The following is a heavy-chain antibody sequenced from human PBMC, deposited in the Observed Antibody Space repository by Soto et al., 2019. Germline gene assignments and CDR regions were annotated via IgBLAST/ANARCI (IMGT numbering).Heavy chain of an antibody. CDR2: IKQDGSEK. Sequence: GGSLRLSCAASGFTFSSYWMSWVRQAPGKGLEWVANIKQDGSEKYYVDSVKGRFTISRDNAKNSLYLQMNSLRAEDTAVHYCASGHYGGNPAYDYWGPGTLVTVSS. V-gene: IGHV3-7*03. D-gene: IGHD4-17*01. J-gene: IGHJ4*02. CDR1: GFTFSSYW. CDR3: ASGHYGGNPAYDY.